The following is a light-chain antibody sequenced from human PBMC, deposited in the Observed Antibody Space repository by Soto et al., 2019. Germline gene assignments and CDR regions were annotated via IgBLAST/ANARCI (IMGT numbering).Light chain of an antibody. CDR3: QQYESYSPWT. J-gene: IGKJ1*01. CDR1: QSISTF. Sequence: DIQMTQSPATLSASVGDRVTITCRASQSISTFLAWYQQKPGKAPKLLIYDASSLQSGVPSRFSGSGSGTEFTLTISNLQPDDFATYYCQQYESYSPWTFGQGTKVDIK. V-gene: IGKV1-5*01. CDR2: DAS.